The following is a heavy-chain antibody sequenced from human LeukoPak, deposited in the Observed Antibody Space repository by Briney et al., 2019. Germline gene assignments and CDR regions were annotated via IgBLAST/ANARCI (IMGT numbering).Heavy chain of an antibody. CDR2: IHPGGGST. Sequence: ASVKVSCKASGYNFNTYYMHWVRQAPGQGLEWMGIIHPGGGSTSYAQKFQGRVTMTRDISMSTVYMELSSLRSEDTAVYYCARDRWGGDIVLMLWGKGTTVTVSS. D-gene: IGHD2-8*01. J-gene: IGHJ6*04. CDR1: GYNFNTYY. CDR3: ARDRWGGDIVLML. V-gene: IGHV1-46*02.